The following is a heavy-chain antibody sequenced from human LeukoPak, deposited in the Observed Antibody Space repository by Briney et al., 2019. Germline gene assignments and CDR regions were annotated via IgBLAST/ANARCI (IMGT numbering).Heavy chain of an antibody. CDR3: ANSAAMEYYFDY. Sequence: GRSLRLSCAASGFTLSSYGMHWVRQAPGKGLEWVAVISYDGSNKYYADSVKGRFTISRDNSKNTLYLQMSSLRAEDTAVYYCANSAAMEYYFDYWGQGTLVTVSS. V-gene: IGHV3-30*18. J-gene: IGHJ4*02. CDR2: ISYDGSNK. D-gene: IGHD2-2*01. CDR1: GFTLSSYG.